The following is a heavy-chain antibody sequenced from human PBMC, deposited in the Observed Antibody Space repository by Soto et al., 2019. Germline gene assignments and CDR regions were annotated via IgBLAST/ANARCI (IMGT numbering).Heavy chain of an antibody. CDR1: GEAVGTYG. CDR2: IVGYSGAT. J-gene: IGHJ5*02. Sequence: QVQLMQSETEVAKPGASVKVSCKTSGEAVGTYGSTWVRQAPGQGLEWMGGIVGYSGATIYAQKLQGRVTMSMDSSTTTDYIERRSLTPDGTARYYGASVYGYGSGSRPFDPWGQGTLVSVSS. D-gene: IGHD3-10*01. CDR3: ASVYGYGSGSRPFDP. V-gene: IGHV1-18*01.